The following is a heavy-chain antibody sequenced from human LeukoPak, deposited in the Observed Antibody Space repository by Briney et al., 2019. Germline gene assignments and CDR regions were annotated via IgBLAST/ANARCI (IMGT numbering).Heavy chain of an antibody. CDR3: TTGFVVVPAAIAMSDY. V-gene: IGHV3-15*01. Sequence: GGSLRLSCAASGFTFSNAWMSWVRQAPGKGLEWVGRIKGKTDGGTTDYAAPVKGRLTISRDDSKNTLYLQMNSLKTEDTAVYYCTTGFVVVPAAIAMSDYWGQGTLVTVSS. CDR2: IKGKTDGGTT. J-gene: IGHJ4*02. CDR1: GFTFSNAW. D-gene: IGHD2-2*01.